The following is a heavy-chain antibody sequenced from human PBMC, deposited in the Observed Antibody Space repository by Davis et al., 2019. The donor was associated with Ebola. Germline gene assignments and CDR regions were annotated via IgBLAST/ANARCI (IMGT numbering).Heavy chain of an antibody. V-gene: IGHV3-23*01. D-gene: IGHD2-15*01. CDR2: ISGSGGST. Sequence: GESLKISCAASGFTFSSYAMSWVRQAPGKGLEWVSAISGSGGSTYYADSVKGRFTISRDNSKNTLYLQMNSLRAEDTAVYYCAKGLWVKVAATYFDYWGQGTLVTVSS. J-gene: IGHJ4*02. CDR1: GFTFSSYA. CDR3: AKGLWVKVAATYFDY.